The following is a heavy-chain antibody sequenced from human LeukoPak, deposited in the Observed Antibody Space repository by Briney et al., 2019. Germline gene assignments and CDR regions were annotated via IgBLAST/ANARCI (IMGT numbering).Heavy chain of an antibody. V-gene: IGHV4-39*01. D-gene: IGHD3-22*01. CDR3: AGAYYYDSSGSEDYFDY. CDR1: GGSISSSSYY. CDR2: IYYSGST. Sequence: KPSETLSLTCTVSGGSISSSSYYWGWIRQPPGKGLEWIGSIYYSGSTYYNPSLKSRVTISVDTSKNQFSLKPTSVTAAATAVYYCAGAYYYDSSGSEDYFDYWAQETLVTVSS. J-gene: IGHJ4*02.